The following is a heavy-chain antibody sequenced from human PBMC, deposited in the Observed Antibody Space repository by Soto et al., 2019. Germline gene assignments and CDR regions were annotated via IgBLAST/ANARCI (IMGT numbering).Heavy chain of an antibody. V-gene: IGHV3-33*01. D-gene: IGHD4-17*01. CDR3: STDLSGDYGVLDI. Sequence: GRSLRLSCAPSGFTFSSYGMHWARQAPGKRQEWVAVIWYDGSNKVYADSVKGRFTISRDNSKNTLYLQMNSLRAEDTAVYYYSTDLSGDYGVLDISGQGSLVT. CDR1: GFTFSSYG. CDR2: IWYDGSNK. J-gene: IGHJ3*02.